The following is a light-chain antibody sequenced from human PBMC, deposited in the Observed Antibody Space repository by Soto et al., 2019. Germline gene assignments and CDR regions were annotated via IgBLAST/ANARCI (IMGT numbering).Light chain of an antibody. CDR3: QQYGSSLMYT. CDR2: GAS. CDR1: QSGSSSY. J-gene: IGKJ2*01. V-gene: IGKV3-20*01. Sequence: EIVLTQSPGTLSLSPGERATLSCRASQSGSSSYLAWYQQKPGQPPRLLIYGASSRATGIPDRFSGSGSGTDFTLTISRLEPEDFAVYYCQQYGSSLMYTCGQGTKLEIK.